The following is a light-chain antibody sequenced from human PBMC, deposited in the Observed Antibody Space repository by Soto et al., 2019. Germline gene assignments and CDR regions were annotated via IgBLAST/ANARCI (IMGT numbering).Light chain of an antibody. CDR2: GAT. Sequence: EILLTQSPATLSVSPGETATLSCRASQNVLSDLAWYQQKPGQAPRLLVYGATTRATDAPAKFRGSGSGTEFSLTIRSLQSEDFATYYCQQYRSWPRTFGQGYKVEI. V-gene: IGKV3-15*01. J-gene: IGKJ1*01. CDR1: QNVLSD. CDR3: QQYRSWPRT.